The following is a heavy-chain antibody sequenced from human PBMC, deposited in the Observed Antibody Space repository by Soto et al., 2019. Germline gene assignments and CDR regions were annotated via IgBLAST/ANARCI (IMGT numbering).Heavy chain of an antibody. V-gene: IGHV4-39*01. CDR1: GFSISSSSYH. J-gene: IGHJ4*02. D-gene: IGHD5-18*01. CDR3: ASHASDTATGSLDY. Sequence: AETLSLTCTVSGFSISSSSYHWGWIRQPPGKGLEGIGSIYYSGTTYYTQSLKSRVTVSVDNSKNTFHLKMSSLTAADTAVYYCASHASDTATGSLDYWGQGTLVTVSS. CDR2: IYYSGTT.